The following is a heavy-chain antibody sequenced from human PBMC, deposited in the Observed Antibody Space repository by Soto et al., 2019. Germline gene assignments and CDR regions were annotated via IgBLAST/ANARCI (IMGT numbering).Heavy chain of an antibody. J-gene: IGHJ5*02. Sequence: XETLSLTCTVSGFSISSSSYYWGWIRQPPGKGLEWIGSIYYSGSTYYNPSLKSRVTISVDTSKNQFSLKLSSVTAADTAVYYCARQSLYYYDSSGSWFDHWGQGTLVTVSS. D-gene: IGHD3-22*01. CDR1: GFSISSSSYY. V-gene: IGHV4-39*01. CDR2: IYYSGST. CDR3: ARQSLYYYDSSGSWFDH.